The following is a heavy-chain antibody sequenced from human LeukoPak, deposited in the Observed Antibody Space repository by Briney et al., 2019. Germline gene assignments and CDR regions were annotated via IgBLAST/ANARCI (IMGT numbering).Heavy chain of an antibody. CDR1: GFTFSDYY. Sequence: PGGSLRLSCAASGFTFSDYYMSWIRQAPGKGLEWVSYISSSGSTIYYADSVKGRFTISRDNAKNSLYLQMNSLRAEDTAVYYCARDKSSSFMQLSYYYYGMDVWGQGTTVTVSS. CDR2: ISSSGSTI. V-gene: IGHV3-11*01. D-gene: IGHD6-6*01. CDR3: ARDKSSSFMQLSYYYYGMDV. J-gene: IGHJ6*02.